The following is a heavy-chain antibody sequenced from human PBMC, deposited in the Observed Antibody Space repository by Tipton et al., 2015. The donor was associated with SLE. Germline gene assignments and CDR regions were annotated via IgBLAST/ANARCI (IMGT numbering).Heavy chain of an antibody. J-gene: IGHJ4*02. CDR1: GFTFSSSA. CDR2: ISSSGSTI. V-gene: IGHV3-48*03. D-gene: IGHD5-24*01. CDR3: TAGAGWLIDY. Sequence: SLRLSCAASGFTFSSSAMNWVRQAPGKGLEWVSYISSSGSTIHYADSVKGRFTISRDNAKRSLYLQMNSLRVEDTAVYYCTAGAGWLIDYWGQGTLVTVSS.